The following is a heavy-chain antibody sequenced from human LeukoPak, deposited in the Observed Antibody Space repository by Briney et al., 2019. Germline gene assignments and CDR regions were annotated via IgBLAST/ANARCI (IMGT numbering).Heavy chain of an antibody. V-gene: IGHV4-59*01. CDR1: GGSISSYY. J-gene: IGHJ5*02. Sequence: KPSETLSLTCTVSGGSISSYYWSWIRQPPGKGLEWIGYIYYSGSTNYNPSLNSPVTISVDTSKVQFSLKLSSVTAADTAVYYCAIYLGFDIAAAEDRWFDPWGQGTLVTVSS. CDR2: IYYSGST. CDR3: AIYLGFDIAAAEDRWFDP. D-gene: IGHD6-13*01.